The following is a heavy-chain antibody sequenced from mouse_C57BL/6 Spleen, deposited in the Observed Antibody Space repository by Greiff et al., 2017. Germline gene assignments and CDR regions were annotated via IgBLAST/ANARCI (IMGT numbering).Heavy chain of an antibody. J-gene: IGHJ3*01. CDR1: GYAFSSSW. Sequence: QVQLQQSGPELVKPGASVKISCKASGYAFSSSWMNWVKQRPGKGLEWIGRLYPGDGDTNYNGKFKGKATLTADKSSSTAYMQLSSLTSEDSAVYFCARKDTGTWFAYWGQGTLVTVSA. D-gene: IGHD4-1*01. CDR2: LYPGDGDT. CDR3: ARKDTGTWFAY. V-gene: IGHV1-82*01.